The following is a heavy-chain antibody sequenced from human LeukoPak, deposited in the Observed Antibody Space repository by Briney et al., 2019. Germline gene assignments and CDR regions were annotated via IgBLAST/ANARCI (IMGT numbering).Heavy chain of an antibody. CDR2: ISYDGSNK. D-gene: IGHD3-9*01. V-gene: IGHV3-30*18. CDR1: GFTFSSYG. J-gene: IGHJ4*02. CDR3: AKGITIFSEYYFDY. Sequence: GGSLRLSCAASGFTFSSYGMHWVRQAPGKGLEWVAVISYDGSNKYYADSVKGRFTISRDNSKNTLYLQMNSLRAEDTAVYYCAKGITIFSEYYFDYWGQGILVTVSS.